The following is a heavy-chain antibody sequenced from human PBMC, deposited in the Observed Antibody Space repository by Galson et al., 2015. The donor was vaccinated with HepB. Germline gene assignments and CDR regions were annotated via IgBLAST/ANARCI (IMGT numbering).Heavy chain of an antibody. V-gene: IGHV3-15*01. J-gene: IGHJ6*02. CDR3: TTQNYYGSGSYAEPIGTYYYYGMDV. CDR1: GFTFSNAW. CDR2: IKSKTDGGTT. D-gene: IGHD3-10*01. Sequence: SLRLSCAASGFTFSNAWMSWVRQAPGKGLEWVGRIKSKTDGGTTDYAAPVKGRFTISRDDSKNTLYLQMNSLKTEDTAVYYCTTQNYYGSGSYAEPIGTYYYYGMDVWGQGTTVTVSS.